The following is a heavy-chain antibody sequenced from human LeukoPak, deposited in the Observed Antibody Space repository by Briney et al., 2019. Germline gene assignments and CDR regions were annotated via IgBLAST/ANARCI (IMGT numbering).Heavy chain of an antibody. J-gene: IGHJ3*02. Sequence: GGSLRLSCGASGFTFSNYAMQWVHQTAGKGLEWVATISYDGTYEYYADSAKGRFTISRDNAKNSLYLQMNSLRDEDTAVYYCARDTLVYADSPDAFDIWGQGTMVTVSS. CDR2: ISYDGTYE. CDR1: GFTFSNYA. CDR3: ARDTLVYADSPDAFDI. V-gene: IGHV3-30*04. D-gene: IGHD4-17*01.